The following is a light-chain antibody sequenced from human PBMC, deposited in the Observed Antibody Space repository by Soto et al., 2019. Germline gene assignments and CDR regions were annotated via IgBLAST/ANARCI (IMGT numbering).Light chain of an antibody. Sequence: QSVPTQPGSVSGAPGPWITISCPGTSIDVGGYNYVSSYHQHPGKAPKLMIYDVSNRPSGVSNRFSGSKSGNTASLTISGLQAEDEADYYCSSYTSSSTYVFGPGTKVT. CDR2: DVS. V-gene: IGLV2-14*01. CDR1: SIDVGGYNY. CDR3: SSYTSSSTYV. J-gene: IGLJ1*01.